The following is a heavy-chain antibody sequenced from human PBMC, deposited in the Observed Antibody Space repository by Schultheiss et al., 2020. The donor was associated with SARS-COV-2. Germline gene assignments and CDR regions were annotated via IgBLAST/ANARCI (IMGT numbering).Heavy chain of an antibody. CDR2: IYYSGST. CDR1: GGSFSGYY. Sequence: SETLSLTCAVYGGSFSGYYWSWIRQPPGKGLEWIGYIYYSGSTYYNPSLKSRVTISVDTSKNQFSLKLSSVTAADTAVYYCARSFLTPFDYWGQGTLATVSS. CDR3: ARSFLTPFDY. V-gene: IGHV4-59*08. D-gene: IGHD2/OR15-2a*01. J-gene: IGHJ4*02.